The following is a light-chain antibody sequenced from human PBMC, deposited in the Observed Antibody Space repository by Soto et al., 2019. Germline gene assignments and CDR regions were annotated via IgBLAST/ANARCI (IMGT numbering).Light chain of an antibody. CDR3: QQYYSYPPIT. CDR2: EAS. V-gene: IGKV1-5*03. J-gene: IGKJ5*01. Sequence: DMQMTPCPSTLSAFVGDRVTITCRASQSISDWLAWYQQKPGKAPKILIYEASSLESGVPSRFSGSGSGTDFTLTISCLQSEDFATYYCQQYYSYPPITFGQGTRLEIK. CDR1: QSISDW.